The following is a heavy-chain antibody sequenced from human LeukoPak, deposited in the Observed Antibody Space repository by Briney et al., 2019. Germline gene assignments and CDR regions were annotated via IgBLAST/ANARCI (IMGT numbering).Heavy chain of an antibody. D-gene: IGHD3-22*01. Sequence: GASVKVSCKGSGYTFTDYYIHGVRQAPGQGLEWMGWINPKSGGTNYAQKFQGRVTMTRDTSISTAYMELRSDDTAVYYCATLGISGYFRDYWGQGTLVTVSS. CDR2: INPKSGGT. J-gene: IGHJ4*02. V-gene: IGHV1-2*02. CDR1: GYTFTDYY. CDR3: ATLGISGYFRDY.